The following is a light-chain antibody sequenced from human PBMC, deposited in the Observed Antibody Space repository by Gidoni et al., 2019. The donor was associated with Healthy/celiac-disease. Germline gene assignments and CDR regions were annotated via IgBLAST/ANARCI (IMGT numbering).Light chain of an antibody. V-gene: IGKV1-39*01. J-gene: IGKJ3*01. CDR3: QQSYSNPRT. Sequence: IHLTHSPASLSASIGDRVTITCRASQSISSYLNWYQQKPGKAPKLLIYAASSLQSGVPSRFSGSGSGTDFTLTISSLQPEDFATYYCQQSYSNPRTFGPGTKVDIK. CDR1: QSISSY. CDR2: AAS.